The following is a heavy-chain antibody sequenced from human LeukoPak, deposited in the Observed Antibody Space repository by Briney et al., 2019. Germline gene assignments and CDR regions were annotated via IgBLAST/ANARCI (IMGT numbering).Heavy chain of an antibody. D-gene: IGHD3-9*01. CDR3: AREYYDILERGMDV. V-gene: IGHV1-24*01. CDR1: GYSVNELS. J-gene: IGHJ6*02. CDR2: YDREEGET. Sequence: ASVKVSCKVSGYSVNELSMHWVRQAPGKGLEWMGGYDREEGETITAQKYHGRVTLTEDTSADTAYMELNNLKSEDTAVYYCAREYYDILERGMDVWGQGTTVTVSS.